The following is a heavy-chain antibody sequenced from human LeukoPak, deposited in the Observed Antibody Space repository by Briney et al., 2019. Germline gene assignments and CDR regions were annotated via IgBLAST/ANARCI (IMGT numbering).Heavy chain of an antibody. D-gene: IGHD2-2*01. CDR1: GGSISSSSYY. Sequence: PSETLSLTCTVSGGSISSSSYYWGWIRQPPGKGLEWIGSIYYSGSTNYNPSLKSRVTISVDTSKNQFSLKLSSVTAADTAVYYCARVSTPPDYYYYYYMDVWGKGTTVTISS. CDR2: IYYSGST. V-gene: IGHV4-39*07. J-gene: IGHJ6*03. CDR3: ARVSTPPDYYYYYYMDV.